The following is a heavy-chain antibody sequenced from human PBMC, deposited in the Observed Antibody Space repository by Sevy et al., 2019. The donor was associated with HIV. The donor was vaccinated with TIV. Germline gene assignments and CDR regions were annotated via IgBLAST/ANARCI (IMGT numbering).Heavy chain of an antibody. CDR3: ARPSSSPYYYYGMDV. V-gene: IGHV1-69*13. J-gene: IGHJ6*02. CDR2: IFPMFDTA. D-gene: IGHD6-6*01. Sequence: ASVKVSCKASGGTFSNYAISWVRQAPGQGVEWMGGIFPMFDTARYAQKFQGRVTITADESTSTAYMELSSLRSEDTALYYCARPSSSPYYYYGMDVWGQGTTVTVSS. CDR1: GGTFSNYA.